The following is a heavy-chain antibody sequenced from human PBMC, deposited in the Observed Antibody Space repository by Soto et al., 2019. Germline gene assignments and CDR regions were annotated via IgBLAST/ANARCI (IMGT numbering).Heavy chain of an antibody. J-gene: IGHJ5*02. Sequence: GSGPTLVNPTQPLTLTCIFSGFSLRTSGVGVGWIRQPPGKALEWLGFIYWNDDKRYSPSLKSGLTITKDTSKNQVVLTMTNMDPVDTATYYCAKSGSSGWYGWFDPWGQGTLVTVSS. V-gene: IGHV2-5*01. CDR1: GFSLRTSGVG. CDR2: IYWNDDK. D-gene: IGHD6-19*01. CDR3: AKSGSSGWYGWFDP.